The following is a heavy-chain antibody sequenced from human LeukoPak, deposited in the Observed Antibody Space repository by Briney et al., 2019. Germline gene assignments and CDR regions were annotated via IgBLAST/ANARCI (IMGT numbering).Heavy chain of an antibody. D-gene: IGHD4-23*01. CDR2: ITASSTAI. Sequence: GGSLRLSCAASGFTFNTYTMNWVRQAPGKGLEWVSSITASSTAIYSADSVKGRFTISRDNAKNFLYLQMNSLRAEDTAVYYCASSHYGGNSRYYMDVWGKGTTVTVSS. V-gene: IGHV3-21*01. J-gene: IGHJ6*03. CDR1: GFTFNTYT. CDR3: ASSHYGGNSRYYMDV.